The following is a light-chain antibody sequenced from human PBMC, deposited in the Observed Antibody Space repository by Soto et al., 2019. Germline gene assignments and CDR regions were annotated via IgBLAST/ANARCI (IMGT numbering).Light chain of an antibody. Sequence: DIQMTQSPCSVSASVGDRDTITGRASQSISSYLNWYQQKPGKAPKLLIYAASTLQSGVPSRFSGSGSGTDFTLTISSLQPEDVATYFCEKYNSAPLTFGGGTKVDIK. V-gene: IGKV1-27*01. CDR2: AAS. CDR1: QSISSY. CDR3: EKYNSAPLT. J-gene: IGKJ4*01.